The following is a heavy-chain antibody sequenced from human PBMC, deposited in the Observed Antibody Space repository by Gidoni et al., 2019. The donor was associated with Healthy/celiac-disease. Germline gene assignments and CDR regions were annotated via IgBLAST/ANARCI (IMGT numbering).Heavy chain of an antibody. J-gene: IGHJ4*02. CDR3: AKDRVVVVAATHYFDY. CDR2: ISYDGSNK. Sequence: QVQLVESGGGVAQPGRSLRLSCPASGFTFRSYGMNWVRQAQGKELEWVAVISYDGSNKYYADTVKGRFTISRDNSKNTLYLQMNSLRAEDTAVYYCAKDRVVVVAATHYFDYWGQGTLVTVSS. V-gene: IGHV3-30*18. CDR1: GFTFRSYG. D-gene: IGHD2-15*01.